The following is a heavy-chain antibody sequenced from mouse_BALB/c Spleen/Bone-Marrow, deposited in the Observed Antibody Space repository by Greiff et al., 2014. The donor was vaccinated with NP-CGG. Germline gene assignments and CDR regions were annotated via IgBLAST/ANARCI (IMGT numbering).Heavy chain of an antibody. CDR3: ARARWYDY. Sequence: EVQLQQSGPELVKPGSSVKMSCKTSGYSFTDYTIHWVKQSHGKSLEWIGDFNPNNGGTDYNQKLQDKATLTVDKSSRTAFMEFRSLTFEDSAVYYCARARWYDYWGQGTTLTVSS. J-gene: IGHJ2*01. CDR2: FNPNNGGT. CDR1: GYSFTDYT. D-gene: IGHD1-1*02. V-gene: IGHV1-22*01.